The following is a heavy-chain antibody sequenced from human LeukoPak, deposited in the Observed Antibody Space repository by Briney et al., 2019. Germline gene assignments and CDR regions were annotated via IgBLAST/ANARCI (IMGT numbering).Heavy chain of an antibody. CDR3: ARAPEDYYYMDV. J-gene: IGHJ6*03. CDR2: IYYSGST. V-gene: IGHV4-59*12. Sequence: PSETLSLTCTVSGGSISSYYWSWIRQPPGKGLEWIGYIYYSGSTYYNPSLKSRVTISVDTSKNQFSLKLSSVTAADTAVYYCARAPEDYYYMDVWGKGTTVTVSS. CDR1: GGSISSYY.